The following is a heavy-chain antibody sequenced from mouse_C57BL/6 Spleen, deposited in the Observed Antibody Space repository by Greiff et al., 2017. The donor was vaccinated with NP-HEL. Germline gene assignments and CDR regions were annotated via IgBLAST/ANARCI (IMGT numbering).Heavy chain of an antibody. CDR3: ERQGRTIYDGH. D-gene: IGHD2-3*01. V-gene: IGHV1-50*01. CDR2: IDPSDSYT. J-gene: IGHJ4*01. CDR1: GYTFTSYW. Sequence: QVQLKQPGAELVKPGASVKLSCKASGYTFTSYWMQWVKQRPGQGLEWIGEIDPSDSYTNYNQKVKGKATLTVDTSSSTAYMQLSSLTSEDSAVYYCERQGRTIYDGHWGQGTSVTVSS.